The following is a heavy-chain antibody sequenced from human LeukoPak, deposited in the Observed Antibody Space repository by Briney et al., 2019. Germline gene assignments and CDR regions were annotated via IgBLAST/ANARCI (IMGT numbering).Heavy chain of an antibody. CDR1: GGSISSYY. D-gene: IGHD6-19*01. V-gene: IGHV4-39*07. Sequence: SETLSLTCTVSGGSISSYYWSWIRQPPGKGLEWIGSIYYSGSTYYNPSLKSRVTISVDTSKNQFSLKLSSVTAADTAVYYCARDTWSGIAVAGTPGRWFDPWGQGTLVTVSS. CDR2: IYYSGST. J-gene: IGHJ5*02. CDR3: ARDTWSGIAVAGTPGRWFDP.